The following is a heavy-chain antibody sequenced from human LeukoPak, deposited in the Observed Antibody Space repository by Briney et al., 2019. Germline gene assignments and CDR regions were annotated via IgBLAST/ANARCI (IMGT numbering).Heavy chain of an antibody. D-gene: IGHD2-21*02. V-gene: IGHV1-18*01. CDR2: ISAYNGYT. Sequence: ASVKVSCKASGYTFTSYGITWVRQAPGQGLEWMGWISAYNGYTNYAQKLQGRVTMTTDTSTITAYMKLRSLRSDDSAVYYCARDGLAYCGGDCYFDSWGQGTLVTVSS. J-gene: IGHJ4*02. CDR1: GYTFTSYG. CDR3: ARDGLAYCGGDCYFDS.